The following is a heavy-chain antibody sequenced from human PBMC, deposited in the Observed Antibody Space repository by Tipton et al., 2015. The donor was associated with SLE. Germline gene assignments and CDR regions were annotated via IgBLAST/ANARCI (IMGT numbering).Heavy chain of an antibody. V-gene: IGHV4-31*03. CDR3: ARGEGYKGFYFIDV. J-gene: IGHJ6*04. Sequence: TLSLTCTVSGDSISSGGYYWSWIRQHPGKGLEYIGYIHYRRNTYYNPSLRSRVFISVDTSKNQFSLKLSSVTAADTAVYYCARGEGYKGFYFIDVWGRGTKVTVPS. CDR2: IHYRRNT. CDR1: GDSISSGGYY. D-gene: IGHD5-24*01.